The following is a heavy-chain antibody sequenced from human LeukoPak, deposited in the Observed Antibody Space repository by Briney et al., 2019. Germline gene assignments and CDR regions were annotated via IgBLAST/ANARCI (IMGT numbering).Heavy chain of an antibody. Sequence: PGGSLRLSCAASGFTFSNFALSWVRQAPGKGLEWVSSISGAGTGTYYADSVKGRFTISRDNSKNMLYLQMNSLRAEDTAVYYCAKDARITMIVVVRGARPYYFDYWGQGTLVTVSS. J-gene: IGHJ4*02. D-gene: IGHD3-22*01. V-gene: IGHV3-23*01. CDR1: GFTFSNFA. CDR3: AKDARITMIVVVRGARPYYFDY. CDR2: ISGAGTGT.